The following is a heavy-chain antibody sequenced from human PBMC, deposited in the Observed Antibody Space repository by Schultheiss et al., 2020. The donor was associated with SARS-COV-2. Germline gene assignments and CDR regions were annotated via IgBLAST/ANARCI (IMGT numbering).Heavy chain of an antibody. CDR3: AKEARITIFGVVTQYNWFDP. V-gene: IGHV3-30*02. CDR1: GFTFSSYG. D-gene: IGHD3-3*01. J-gene: IGHJ5*02. Sequence: GGSLRLSCAASGFTFSSYGMHWVRQAPGKGLEWVAVIWYDGSNKYYADSVKGRFTISRDNSKNTLYLQMNSLRAEDTAVYYCAKEARITIFGVVTQYNWFDPWGQGTLVTVSS. CDR2: IWYDGSNK.